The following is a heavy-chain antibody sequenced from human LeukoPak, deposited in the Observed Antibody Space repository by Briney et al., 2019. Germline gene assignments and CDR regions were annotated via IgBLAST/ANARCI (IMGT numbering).Heavy chain of an antibody. V-gene: IGHV1-69*05. CDR2: TIPIFGTA. D-gene: IGHD3-22*01. Sequence: ASVKVSCKASGSSFRSSTLAWVRQAPGRGLESMGGTIPIFGTADYALEFQGRATITTDEATSTVYMELSSLRSEDTATYYCARGPLHVALSSGSLKWLDPWGPGSLVIVSS. J-gene: IGHJ5*02. CDR3: ARGPLHVALSSGSLKWLDP. CDR1: GSSFRSST.